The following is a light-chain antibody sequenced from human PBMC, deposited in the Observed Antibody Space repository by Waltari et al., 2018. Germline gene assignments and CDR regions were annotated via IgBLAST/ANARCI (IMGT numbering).Light chain of an antibody. CDR2: EDT. CDR1: SGDIGAFNR. CDR3: LSYTTINTWV. J-gene: IGLJ3*02. V-gene: IGLV2-14*01. Sequence: QSALTPPASVSGSPGQSLTISCSGTSGDIGAFNRLSWYQPFSGKPPRLLLYEDTLRPSEISDRFSGAKSGDTASLTISGLQAEDEADYFCLSYTTINTWVFGGGTKVTVL.